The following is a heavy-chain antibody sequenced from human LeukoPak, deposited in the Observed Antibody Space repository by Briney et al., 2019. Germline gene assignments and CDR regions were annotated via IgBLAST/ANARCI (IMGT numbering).Heavy chain of an antibody. J-gene: IGHJ4*02. CDR3: ARGTYTSGWD. CDR1: GFTFSNFE. CDR2: ISSSGSSK. V-gene: IGHV3-48*03. D-gene: IGHD6-19*01. Sequence: GGSLRLSCAASGFTFSNFEMNWVRQAPGKGLEWVAYISSSGSSKHYADSVKGRFTISRDNAKRSLYLQMNSLRVEDTAVYYCARGTYTSGWDWGQGTLVTVSS.